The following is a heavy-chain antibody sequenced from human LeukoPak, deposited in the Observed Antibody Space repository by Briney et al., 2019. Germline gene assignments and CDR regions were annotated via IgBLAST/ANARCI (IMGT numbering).Heavy chain of an antibody. D-gene: IGHD3-22*01. CDR2: INPSGGST. V-gene: IGHV1-46*01. CDR3: ASTPNYYDSSGYSH. J-gene: IGHJ4*02. Sequence: ASVKVSCKASGYTFTSYYMHWVRQAPGQGLEWMGIINPSGGSTSYAQKFQGRVTMTRNTSISTAYMELSSLRSEDTAVYYCASTPNYYDSSGYSHWGQGTLVTVSS. CDR1: GYTFTSYY.